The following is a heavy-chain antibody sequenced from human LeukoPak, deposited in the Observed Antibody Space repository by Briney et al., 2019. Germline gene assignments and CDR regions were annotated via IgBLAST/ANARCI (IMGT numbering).Heavy chain of an antibody. Sequence: TGGSLRLSCAASGFTFSSYGMHWVRQAPGKGLEWVAFLRYDEIYKNYADSVKGRFTISRDNSKNTLYLQMNSLRAEDSAIYYCAKDPLWFGELFGNWFDPWGQGTLVTVSS. CDR3: AKDPLWFGELFGNWFDP. J-gene: IGHJ5*02. CDR1: GFTFSSYG. V-gene: IGHV3-30*02. D-gene: IGHD3-10*01. CDR2: LRYDEIYK.